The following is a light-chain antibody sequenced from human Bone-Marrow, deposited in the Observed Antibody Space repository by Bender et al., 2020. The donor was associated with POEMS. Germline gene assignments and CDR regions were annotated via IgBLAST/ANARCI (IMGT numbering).Light chain of an antibody. Sequence: QSALTQPASVSGSPGQSITISCTGTSSDVGSHNFVSWYQQYPGKAPKLIIYDVSNRASGVSSRFSGSKSGNTASLTISGLQAEDEADYYCSSYGSTNTLYVFGTGTKVTV. CDR1: SSDVGSHNF. CDR3: SSYGSTNTLYV. V-gene: IGLV2-14*02. CDR2: DVS. J-gene: IGLJ1*01.